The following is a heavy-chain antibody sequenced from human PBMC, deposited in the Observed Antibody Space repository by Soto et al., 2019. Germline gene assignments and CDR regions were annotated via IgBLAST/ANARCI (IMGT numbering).Heavy chain of an antibody. V-gene: IGHV3-48*03. Sequence: VELGESGGDLVQPGGSLTLACAASGFNFKSYEMNWVRQAPGKGLEWISYISVSGRTIYYADSVKGSVNISRDNAQHLVFLQMNRLRAEDTAIYYCARGAPIYYDALTVYEEAGMDVWGQGTTVNVSS. CDR1: GFNFKSYE. D-gene: IGHD3-9*01. J-gene: IGHJ6*02. CDR3: ARGAPIYYDALTVYEEAGMDV. CDR2: ISVSGRTI.